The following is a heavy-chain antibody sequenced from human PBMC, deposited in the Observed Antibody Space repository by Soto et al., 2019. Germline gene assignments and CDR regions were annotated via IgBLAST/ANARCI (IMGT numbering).Heavy chain of an antibody. CDR1: GYTFTSYG. J-gene: IGHJ6*02. D-gene: IGHD6-13*01. CDR3: ARVSIAAAGSYYYYGMDV. V-gene: IGHV1-18*04. Sequence: PSVKVSCKASGYTFTSYGISWVRQAPGQGLEWMGWISAYNGNTNYAQKLQGRVTMTTDTSTSTAYMELRSLRSDDTAVYYCARVSIAAAGSYYYYGMDVWGQGTTVTVSS. CDR2: ISAYNGNT.